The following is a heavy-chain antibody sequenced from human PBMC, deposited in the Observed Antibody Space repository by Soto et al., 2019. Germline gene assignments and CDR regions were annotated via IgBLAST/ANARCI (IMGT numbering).Heavy chain of an antibody. CDR3: ARELMGPIESDGFDV. CDR1: GGPISTDNYY. J-gene: IGHJ3*01. CDR2: IDYRGIV. Sequence: QVQLQESGPGLVKPSETLSLTCTVSGGPISTDNYYWSWIRQHPGKGLEWIGNIDYRGIVHYKPSLVSRGSISLDSSKNQFFLTLYSVSAAVTAIYFCARELMGPIESDGFDVWGQATVVTVSS. V-gene: IGHV4-31*03. D-gene: IGHD3-16*01.